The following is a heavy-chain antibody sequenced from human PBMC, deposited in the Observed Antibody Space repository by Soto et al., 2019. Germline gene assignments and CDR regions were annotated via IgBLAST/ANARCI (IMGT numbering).Heavy chain of an antibody. Sequence: PGGSLRLSCAASGFPFSSYAMTWVRQAPGEGPEWVSLISSSGGTTYYADSVKGRFSISRDNSKNTLYLQMNSLRVEDTAIYYCAKDIQGRGATTGDDAFDIWGQGTMVTVSS. CDR1: GFPFSSYA. CDR3: AKDIQGRGATTGDDAFDI. V-gene: IGHV3-23*01. J-gene: IGHJ3*02. D-gene: IGHD1-1*01. CDR2: ISSSGGTT.